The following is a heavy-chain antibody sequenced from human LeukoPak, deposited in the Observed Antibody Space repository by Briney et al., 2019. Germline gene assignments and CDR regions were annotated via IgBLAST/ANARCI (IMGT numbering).Heavy chain of an antibody. CDR1: GFRFSNAW. Sequence: GGSLRLSCTASGFRFSNAWMSWVRQAPGMGLEWVGRIKSKSDGETTDYAAPVKGRFSISRDDSKNTLYLQMNSLKREDTAVYYCTTDRNPDYDILTGYYSTDHWGQGTLVTVSS. V-gene: IGHV3-15*01. J-gene: IGHJ4*02. D-gene: IGHD3-9*01. CDR2: IKSKSDGETT. CDR3: TTDRNPDYDILTGYYSTDH.